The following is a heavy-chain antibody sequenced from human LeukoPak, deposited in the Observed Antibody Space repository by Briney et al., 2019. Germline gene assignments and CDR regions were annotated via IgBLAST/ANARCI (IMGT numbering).Heavy chain of an antibody. V-gene: IGHV3-74*01. J-gene: IGHJ4*02. Sequence: GGSLRLSCTASGFTFSSYWMHWVRQPPGKGLVWVSRINPDGSVTTHADSVEGRFTISRDNAKNTLYLQMNSLRAEDTAVYYCARVGTWRYDFDQLGQGALVTVSS. CDR1: GFTFSSYW. D-gene: IGHD7-27*01. CDR2: INPDGSVT. CDR3: ARVGTWRYDFDQ.